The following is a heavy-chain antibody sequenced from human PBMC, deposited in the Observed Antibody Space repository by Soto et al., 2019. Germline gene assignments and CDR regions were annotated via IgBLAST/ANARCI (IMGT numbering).Heavy chain of an antibody. V-gene: IGHV4-39*05. CDR2: IYSGST. J-gene: IGHJ4*02. CDR3: AATRGIAVGGSFDY. CDR1: GGSISSSSSY. D-gene: IGHD6-13*01. Sequence: QLQLQESGPGLVKPSETPSVTCTVSGGSISSSSSYWGWIRQPPGKGLEWIGTIYSGSTYYNPSLKSRVTISVDTSKNQFSLKLSSVAAADTAIYFCAATRGIAVGGSFDYWGQGTLVTVSS.